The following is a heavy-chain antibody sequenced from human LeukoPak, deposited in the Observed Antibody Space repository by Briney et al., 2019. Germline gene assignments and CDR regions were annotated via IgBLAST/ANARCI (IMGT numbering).Heavy chain of an antibody. CDR2: IYYSGST. D-gene: IGHD7-27*01. J-gene: IGHJ2*01. CDR3: ARQILGFWYFDL. Sequence: SETLSLTCTVSGGPISSSSYYWGWIRQPPGKGLEWIGSIYYSGSTYYNPSLKSRVTISVDTSKNQFSLKLSSVTAADTAVYYCARQILGFWYFDLWGRGTLVTVSS. V-gene: IGHV4-39*01. CDR1: GGPISSSSYY.